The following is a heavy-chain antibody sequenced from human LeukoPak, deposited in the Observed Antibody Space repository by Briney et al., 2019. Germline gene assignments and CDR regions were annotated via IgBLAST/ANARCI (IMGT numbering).Heavy chain of an antibody. CDR2: ISAYNGNT. J-gene: IGHJ4*02. Sequence: ASVKVSCKTSGYTFTSYGISWVRQAPGQGLEWMGWISAYNGNTNYAQKFQGRVTMTEDTSTDTAYMELSSLRSEDTAVYYCATKGDYDSSGSPLGFDYWGQGTLVTVSS. CDR1: GYTFTSYG. D-gene: IGHD3-22*01. CDR3: ATKGDYDSSGSPLGFDY. V-gene: IGHV1-18*01.